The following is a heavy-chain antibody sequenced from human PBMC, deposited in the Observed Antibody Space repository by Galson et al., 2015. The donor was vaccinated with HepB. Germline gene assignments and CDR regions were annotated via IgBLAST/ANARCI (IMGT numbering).Heavy chain of an antibody. V-gene: IGHV3-23*01. D-gene: IGHD2-2*01. CDR3: AQGGTSGAFDI. J-gene: IGHJ3*02. CDR1: GFTFSSYA. Sequence: SLRLSCAASGFTFSSYAMSWVRQAPGKGLEWVSAISGSGGSTYYAGSVKGRFTISRDNSKNTLYLQMNSQRAEDTAVYYCAQGGTSGAFDIWGQGTMVPVSS. CDR2: ISGSGGST.